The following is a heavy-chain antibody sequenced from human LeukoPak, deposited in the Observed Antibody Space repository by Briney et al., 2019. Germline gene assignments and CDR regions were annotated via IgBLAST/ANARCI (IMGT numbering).Heavy chain of an antibody. J-gene: IGHJ4*02. Sequence: GASVKVSCKASRGTFSSYTISWVRQAPGQGLEWMGGIIPIFGTANYAQKFQGRVTITADESTSTAYMELSSLRSDDTAVYYCARDYTYYYDSSGYYPPAYWGQGTLVTVSS. CDR2: IIPIFGTA. CDR1: RGTFSSYT. V-gene: IGHV1-69*01. D-gene: IGHD3-22*01. CDR3: ARDYTYYYDSSGYYPPAY.